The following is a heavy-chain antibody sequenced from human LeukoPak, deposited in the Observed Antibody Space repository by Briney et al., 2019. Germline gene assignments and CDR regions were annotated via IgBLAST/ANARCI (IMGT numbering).Heavy chain of an antibody. CDR2: INPSGGGT. CDR1: GYTFTSYY. V-gene: IGHV1-46*03. J-gene: IGHJ5*02. Sequence: ASVKVSCKASGYTFTSYYIHWVRQAPGQGLEWMGIINPSGGGTNYAQKFQGRVTMTRDKSTSTVYMELSSLRSEDTAVYYCTRARGYSSSFDPWGQGTLVTVSS. D-gene: IGHD5-18*01. CDR3: TRARGYSSSFDP.